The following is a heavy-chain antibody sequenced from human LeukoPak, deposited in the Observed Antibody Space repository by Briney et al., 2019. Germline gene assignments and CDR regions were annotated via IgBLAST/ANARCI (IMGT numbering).Heavy chain of an antibody. CDR2: ISGSGGST. J-gene: IGHJ3*02. CDR3: AKRVVGATLGAFDI. V-gene: IGHV3-23*01. D-gene: IGHD1-26*01. Sequence: GSLSLSFAASGFSFSSYAMSWVRPAPGKGLGWGSAISGSGGSTYYADSVKGRFTISRDNSKTTLYLQMNSLRAEDTAVYYCAKRVVGATLGAFDIWGQGTMVTVSS. CDR1: GFSFSSYA.